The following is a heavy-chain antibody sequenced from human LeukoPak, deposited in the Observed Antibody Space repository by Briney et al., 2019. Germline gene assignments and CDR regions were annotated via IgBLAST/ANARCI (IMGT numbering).Heavy chain of an antibody. CDR3: ARSPALRFLEWLSRGFDH. D-gene: IGHD3-3*01. Sequence: GGSLRLSCAASGFIFSSYSLDWVRQAPGKGLEWISYISSSSNTIYYADSVKGRFTISRDNAKNSLYLQMNSLRAEDTAVYYCARSPALRFLEWLSRGFDHWGQGILVSVS. CDR1: GFIFSSYS. J-gene: IGHJ4*02. CDR2: ISSSSNTI. V-gene: IGHV3-48*01.